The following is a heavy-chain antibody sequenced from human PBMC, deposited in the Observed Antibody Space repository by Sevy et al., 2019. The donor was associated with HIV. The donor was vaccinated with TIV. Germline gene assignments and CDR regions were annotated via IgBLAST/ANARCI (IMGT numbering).Heavy chain of an antibody. CDR1: GGSIRSDSYY. CDR2: IFHNGNT. D-gene: IGHD6-19*01. Sequence: SETLSLTCSVSGGSIRSDSYYWTWIRQHPGKGLEWIGYIFHNGNTYYNPSLKSLVSISVDTSKNQFSLMLRSVTAADTAVYYCARDHGYSNGWFPYYYYYGMDVWGQGTTVTVSS. J-gene: IGHJ6*02. CDR3: ARDHGYSNGWFPYYYYYGMDV. V-gene: IGHV4-31*01.